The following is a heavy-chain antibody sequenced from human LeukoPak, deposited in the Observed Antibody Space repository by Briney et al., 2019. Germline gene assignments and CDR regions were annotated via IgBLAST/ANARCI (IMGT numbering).Heavy chain of an antibody. J-gene: IGHJ3*02. V-gene: IGHV3-11*01. CDR1: GFTFSDYY. D-gene: IGHD3-22*01. CDR2: ISSSGSTI. CDR3: AKNFYYYDSSGYLVFDAFDI. Sequence: GGSLRLSCAASGFTFSDYYMSWIRQAPGKGLEWVSYISSSGSTIYYADSVKGRFTISRDNAKNSLYLQMNSLRAEDTAVYYCAKNFYYYDSSGYLVFDAFDIWGQGTMVTVSS.